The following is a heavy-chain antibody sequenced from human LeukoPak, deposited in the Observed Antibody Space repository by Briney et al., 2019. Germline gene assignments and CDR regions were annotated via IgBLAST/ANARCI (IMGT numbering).Heavy chain of an antibody. V-gene: IGHV4-34*01. D-gene: IGHD4-17*01. Sequence: SETLSLTCAVYGGSFSGYYWSWIRQIPGKGLEWIGEISHSGSTNYNPSLKSRVTISVDTSKNQFSLRLSSVTAADTAVYYCARVDSSDYSKHFDYWGQGTLVTVSS. CDR3: ARVDSSDYSKHFDY. CDR2: ISHSGST. J-gene: IGHJ4*02. CDR1: GGSFSGYY.